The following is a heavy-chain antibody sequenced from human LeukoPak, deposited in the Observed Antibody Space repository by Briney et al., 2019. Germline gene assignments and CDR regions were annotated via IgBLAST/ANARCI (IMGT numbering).Heavy chain of an antibody. D-gene: IGHD4-17*01. CDR2: ISSSSSYI. J-gene: IGHJ4*02. Sequence: GGSLRLSCAASGFTFSSYGMSWVRQAPGKGLEWVSSISSSSSYIYYADSVKGRFTISRDNAKNSLYLQMNSLRAEDTAVYYCARGGDFFDYWGQGTLVTVSS. V-gene: IGHV3-21*01. CDR1: GFTFSSYG. CDR3: ARGGDFFDY.